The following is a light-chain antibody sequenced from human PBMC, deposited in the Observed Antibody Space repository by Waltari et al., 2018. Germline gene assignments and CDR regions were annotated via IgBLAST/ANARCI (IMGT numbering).Light chain of an antibody. CDR2: AAS. V-gene: IGKV3-20*01. Sequence: EIVLTQSPGTLSLSPGERATLSCRASQSIKNRYLAWYQQKPGQAPMLLIYAASTLADGCPDRVRGSGSETDFTLTISRLEPEDFAVYYCKQYGSVPTFGQGPKWAIK. CDR3: KQYGSVPT. J-gene: IGKJ1*01. CDR1: QSIKNRY.